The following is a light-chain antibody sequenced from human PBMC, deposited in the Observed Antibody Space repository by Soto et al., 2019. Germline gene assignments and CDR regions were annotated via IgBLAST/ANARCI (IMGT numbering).Light chain of an antibody. CDR2: AAS. Sequence: DIQLTQSPSFLSASVGDRVTITCWASQGTSSYLAWYQQKPGKAPKLLIYAASTLQSGVPSRFSGSGSGTEFTLTISSLQPEDFATYYCQQLNSYPITFGQGTRLEIK. CDR3: QQLNSYPIT. V-gene: IGKV1-9*01. J-gene: IGKJ5*01. CDR1: QGTSSY.